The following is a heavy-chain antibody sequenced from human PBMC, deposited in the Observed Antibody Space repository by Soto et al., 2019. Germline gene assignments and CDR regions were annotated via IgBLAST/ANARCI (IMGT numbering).Heavy chain of an antibody. J-gene: IGHJ4*02. CDR3: ASTPWNSGENRYFYC. V-gene: IGHV3-23*01. D-gene: IGHD1-7*01. CDR1: ALSLTSYA. Sequence: PAWALSLTSYATNRLRQQPGKGLEWVSRISGNGYETYDGDSVKGRFTISRDYSKNTLFLQTNSLRVEDTAIYYCASTPWNSGENRYFYCWGQGTLVT. CDR2: ISGNGYET.